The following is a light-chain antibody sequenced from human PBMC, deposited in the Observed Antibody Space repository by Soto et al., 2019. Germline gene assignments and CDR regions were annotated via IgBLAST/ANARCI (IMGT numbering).Light chain of an antibody. J-gene: IGKJ1*01. CDR1: QGIRSA. CDR2: DAS. V-gene: IGKV1-13*02. CDR3: QQFNTYSWT. Sequence: AIQLTQSPSSLSASVGDIVTITCRASQGIRSALAWNQQKPGKSHHLLIYDASSLESGGQSRFSGSGSGTDFTLIISSLQPEDFATYSCQQFNTYSWTFGQGTKVDIK.